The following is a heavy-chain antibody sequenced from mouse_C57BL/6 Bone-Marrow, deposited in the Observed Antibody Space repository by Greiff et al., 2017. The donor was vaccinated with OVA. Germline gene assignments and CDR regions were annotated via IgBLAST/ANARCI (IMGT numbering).Heavy chain of an antibody. CDR1: GYSFTGYY. V-gene: IGHV1-31*01. J-gene: IGHJ3*01. CDR2: IYPYNGVS. Sequence: VHVKQSGPELVKPGASVKISCKASGYSFTGYYMHWVKQSHGNILDWIGYIYPYNGVSSYNQKFKGKATLTVDKSSSTAYMELRSLTSEDSAVYYCARREFLAWFAYWGQGTLVTVSA. CDR3: ARREFLAWFAY.